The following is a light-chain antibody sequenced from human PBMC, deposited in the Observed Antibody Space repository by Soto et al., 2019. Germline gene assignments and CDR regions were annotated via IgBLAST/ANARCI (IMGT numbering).Light chain of an antibody. V-gene: IGKV1-8*01. J-gene: IGKJ4*01. CDR1: QGISSY. Sequence: AILMTQSPASFSASTGDRVTITCRASQGISSYLAWYQQTPGKATTLLIYAASTLQSGVPSRFSGSGSGTDSTLTISCLQSEDFATYYCQQYYSYPLTFGGGTKVDIK. CDR2: AAS. CDR3: QQYYSYPLT.